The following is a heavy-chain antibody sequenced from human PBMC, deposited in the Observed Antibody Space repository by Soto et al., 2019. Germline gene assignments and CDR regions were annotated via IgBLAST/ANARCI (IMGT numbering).Heavy chain of an antibody. J-gene: IGHJ4*02. CDR3: TKAPGGYSGYEVFDY. CDR2: ISGSGGST. CDR1: GFTFSSYA. V-gene: IGHV3-23*01. Sequence: EVQLLESGGGLVQPGGSLRLSCAASGFTFSSYAMSWVRQAPGKGLEWVSAISGSGGSTYYADSVKGRFTLSRDNSKNTLYLQMNCLRAEDTAVYYCTKAPGGYSGYEVFDYWGQGTLVTVSS. D-gene: IGHD5-12*01.